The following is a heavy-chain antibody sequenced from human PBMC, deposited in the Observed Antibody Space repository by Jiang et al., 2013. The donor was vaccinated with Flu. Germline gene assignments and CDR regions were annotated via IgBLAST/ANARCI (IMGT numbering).Heavy chain of an antibody. V-gene: IGHV4-59*01. D-gene: IGHD3-22*01. CDR2: IYHSGST. Sequence: GLVKPSETLSLTCTVTGVSITSSYWSWIRQPPGKAPEWIGFIYHSGSTNSNPSLKSRVTMSVDTSKNQFSLKLTSVTTADTAVYYCVRGYYDSRGYSNTFDYWGQGTLVTVSS. CDR1: GVSITSSY. J-gene: IGHJ4*02. CDR3: VRGYYDSRGYSNTFDY.